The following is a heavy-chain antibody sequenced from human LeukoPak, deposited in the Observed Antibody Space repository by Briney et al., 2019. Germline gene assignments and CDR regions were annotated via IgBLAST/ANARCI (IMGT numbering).Heavy chain of an antibody. D-gene: IGHD4-17*01. CDR1: GFTFSSYW. V-gene: IGHV3-30*03. CDR3: AREPTVTTIYYYYYYMDV. J-gene: IGHJ6*03. Sequence: PGGSLRLSCAASGFTFSSYWMHWVRQAPGKGLEWVAAISYDGSNRYYADSVKGRFTISRDNSKNTLYLQMNSLRAEDTAVYYCAREPTVTTIYYYYYYMDVWGKGTTVTVSS. CDR2: ISYDGSNR.